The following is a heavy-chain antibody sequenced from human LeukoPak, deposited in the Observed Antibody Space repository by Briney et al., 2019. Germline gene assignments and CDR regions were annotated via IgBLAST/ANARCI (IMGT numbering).Heavy chain of an antibody. CDR3: AREGGYDQIDY. D-gene: IGHD5-12*01. CDR1: GGSISSYY. Sequence: SETLSLTCTVSGGSISSYYWSWIRKPPGKGLEWIGYIYYRGSTNYNPSLKSRVTISVDTSKNQFSLKLSSVTAADTAVYYCAREGGYDQIDYWGQGTLVTVSS. CDR2: IYYRGST. V-gene: IGHV4-59*01. J-gene: IGHJ4*02.